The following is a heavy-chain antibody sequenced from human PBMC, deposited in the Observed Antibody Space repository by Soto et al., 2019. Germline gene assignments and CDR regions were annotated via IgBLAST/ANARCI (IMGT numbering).Heavy chain of an antibody. CDR2: INPNTGGT. CDR1: GHTFTGYY. CDR3: ATRQCSSTSCYDSDYYHYGMDV. J-gene: IGHJ6*02. D-gene: IGHD2-2*01. V-gene: IGHV1-2*02. Sequence: ASVKVSCKASGHTFTGYYMHWGRQAPGQGLEWMGWINPNTGGTNYAQKFQGRVTMTTDTSNSTAYMEMTRLRSDDTAVYYCATRQCSSTSCYDSDYYHYGMDVWG.